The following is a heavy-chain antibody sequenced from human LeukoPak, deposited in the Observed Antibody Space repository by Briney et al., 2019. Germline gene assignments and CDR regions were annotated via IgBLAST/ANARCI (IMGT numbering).Heavy chain of an antibody. V-gene: IGHV3-30*02. CDR3: AKDLGFYYDTSVHAFDI. D-gene: IGHD3-22*01. Sequence: PGGSLRLSCAASGFTFSTYGMHWVRQAPGKGLEWVAFIRFDGSNKYYADSVKGRFTISKDNSENTLYLQMNSLRAEDTAVYYCAKDLGFYYDTSVHAFDIWGQGTMVTVSS. CDR2: IRFDGSNK. J-gene: IGHJ3*02. CDR1: GFTFSTYG.